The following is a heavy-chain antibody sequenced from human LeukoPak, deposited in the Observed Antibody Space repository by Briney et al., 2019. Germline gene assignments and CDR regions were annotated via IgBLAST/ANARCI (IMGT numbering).Heavy chain of an antibody. CDR1: GGSISPYY. J-gene: IGHJ4*02. D-gene: IGHD5-24*01. V-gene: IGHV4-59*01. Sequence: SETLSLTCTVSGGSISPYYWSWIRQPPGKGLEWIAYITHSGSTVYNPSLKSRATISLDTSKKQFSLKLSSVTTADTALYYCARENYPLDYWGQATLVTVSS. CDR3: ARENYPLDY. CDR2: ITHSGST.